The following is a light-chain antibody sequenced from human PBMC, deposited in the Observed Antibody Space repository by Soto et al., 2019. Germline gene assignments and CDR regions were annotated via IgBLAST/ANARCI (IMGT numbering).Light chain of an antibody. Sequence: QSVLTQPRSVSGSPGQSVSISCIGTSSDVGRYSYVSWYQQHPGKAPKLMIYDVSERPSGVPDRFSGSKSGNTASLTISGLQAEDEADYYCSSYAGTYTGVFGTGTKVTVL. CDR3: SSYAGTYTGV. CDR2: DVS. CDR1: SSDVGRYSY. V-gene: IGLV2-11*01. J-gene: IGLJ1*01.